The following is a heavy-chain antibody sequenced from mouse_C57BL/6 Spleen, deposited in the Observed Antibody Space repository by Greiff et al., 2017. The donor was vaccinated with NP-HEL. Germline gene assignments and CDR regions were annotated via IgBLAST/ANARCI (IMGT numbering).Heavy chain of an antibody. D-gene: IGHD2-4*01. CDR1: GYTFTSYW. CDR2: IDSSDSET. V-gene: IGHV1-52*01. CDR3: ARAYYDYASYAMDY. J-gene: IGHJ4*01. Sequence: QVQLQQPGAELVRPGSSVKLSCKASGYTFTSYWMPWVKQRPIQGLEWIGNIDSSDSETHYNQKFKDKVTLTVDKSSSTAYMQLSSLTSEDSAVYYCARAYYDYASYAMDYWGQGTSVTVSS.